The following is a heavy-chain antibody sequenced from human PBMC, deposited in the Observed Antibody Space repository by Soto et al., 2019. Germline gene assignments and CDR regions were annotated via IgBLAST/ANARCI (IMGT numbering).Heavy chain of an antibody. CDR3: ATEGGIAAAGFYYCSGMDV. CDR2: IWYDGSKK. V-gene: IGHV3-33*01. J-gene: IGHJ6*02. D-gene: IGHD6-13*01. CDR1: GFTFSSYG. Sequence: QVQLVESGGGVVQPGRSLRLSCAASGFTFSSYGMHWVRQAPGKGLEWVAVIWYDGSKKYYADSVKGRFTISRDNSKNTLYLQKNSVRAEETAVYDCATEGGIAAAGFYYCSGMDVWGQGTTVTVSS.